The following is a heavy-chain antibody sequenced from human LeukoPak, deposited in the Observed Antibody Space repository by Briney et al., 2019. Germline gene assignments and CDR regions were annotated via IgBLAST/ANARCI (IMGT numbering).Heavy chain of an antibody. CDR3: ARGGSGSYYNVPSQSEFDY. D-gene: IGHD3-10*01. CDR1: GGSISSYY. V-gene: IGHV4-59*01. CDR2: IYYSGST. J-gene: IGHJ4*02. Sequence: SETLSLTCTVSGGSISSYYWSWIRQPPGKGLEWIGYIYYSGSTNYNPSLKSRVTISVDTSKNQFSLKLSSVTAADTAVYYCARGGSGSYYNVPSQSEFDYWGQGTLVTVSS.